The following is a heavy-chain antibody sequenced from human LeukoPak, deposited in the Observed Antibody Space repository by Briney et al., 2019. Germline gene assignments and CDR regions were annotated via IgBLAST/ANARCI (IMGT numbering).Heavy chain of an antibody. CDR2: ISSSSSYI. J-gene: IGHJ3*02. V-gene: IGHV3-21*01. Sequence: PGGSLRLSCAASGFTFSSYGMSWVRQAPGKGLEWVSSISSSSSYIYYADSVKGRFTISRDNAKNSLYLQMNSLRAEDTAVYYCARGSLFSVGEWSSGWYDAFDIWGQGTMVTVSS. CDR1: GFTFSSYG. CDR3: ARGSLFSVGEWSSGWYDAFDI. D-gene: IGHD6-19*01.